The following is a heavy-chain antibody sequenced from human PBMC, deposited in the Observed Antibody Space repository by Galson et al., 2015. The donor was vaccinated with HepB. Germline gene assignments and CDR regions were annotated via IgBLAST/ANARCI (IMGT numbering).Heavy chain of an antibody. CDR3: AREKWRPDVISHYYMDV. Sequence: SLRLSCAASGFPFSTYWMSWVRQAPGKGLEWAANIKQDGSETYYVDSVKGRFTISRDNAKNSVSLQMNSLRVEDTAVFYCAREKWRPDVISHYYMDVWGKGTTVIVS. D-gene: IGHD2-8*01. CDR2: IKQDGSET. CDR1: GFPFSTYW. J-gene: IGHJ6*03. V-gene: IGHV3-7*01.